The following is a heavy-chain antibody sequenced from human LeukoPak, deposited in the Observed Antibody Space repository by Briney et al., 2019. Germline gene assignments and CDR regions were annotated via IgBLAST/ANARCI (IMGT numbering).Heavy chain of an antibody. CDR2: IYYSGST. V-gene: IGHV4-59*08. J-gene: IGHJ4*02. CDR1: GGSISSYY. D-gene: IGHD4/OR15-4a*01. Sequence: SETLSLTCTVSGGSISSYYWSWIRQPPGKGLEWIGYIYYSGSTNYSPSLKSRVTISVDTSKNQFSLKLSSVTAADTAVYYCARQNYGAAPLRYWGQGTLVTVSS. CDR3: ARQNYGAAPLRY.